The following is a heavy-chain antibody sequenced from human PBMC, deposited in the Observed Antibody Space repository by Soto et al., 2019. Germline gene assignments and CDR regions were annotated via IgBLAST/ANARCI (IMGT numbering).Heavy chain of an antibody. CDR3: ARDNFGIAAAGNNDY. CDR2: IYYSGST. J-gene: IGHJ4*02. V-gene: IGHV4-31*03. Sequence: SETLSLTCTVSGGSISSGGYYWSWIRQHPGKGLEWIGYIYYSGSTYYNPSLKSRVTISVDTSKNQFSLKLSSVTAADTAVYYCARDNFGIAAAGNNDYWGQGTLVTVSS. D-gene: IGHD6-13*01. CDR1: GGSISSGGYY.